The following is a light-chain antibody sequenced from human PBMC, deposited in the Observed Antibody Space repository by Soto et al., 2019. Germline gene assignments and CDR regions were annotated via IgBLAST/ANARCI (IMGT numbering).Light chain of an antibody. CDR1: SSDVGAYKY. Sequence: QSALTQPASVSGSPGQSITISCTGTSSDVGAYKYVSWYQQHPGKVPKLMIYEVNNRPSGVSNRFSGSKSGNTASLTISGLQAEDEADYYCSSYATSSTLLVFGGGTKLTVL. CDR2: EVN. V-gene: IGLV2-14*01. CDR3: SSYATSSTLLV. J-gene: IGLJ3*02.